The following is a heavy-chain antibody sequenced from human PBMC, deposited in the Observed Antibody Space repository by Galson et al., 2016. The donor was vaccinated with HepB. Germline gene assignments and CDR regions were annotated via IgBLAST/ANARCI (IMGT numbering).Heavy chain of an antibody. Sequence: QSGAEVKKPGESLKISCKGSGYSFTDYWIIWVRQMPGKGLEWMGRIDPTERYTNQSPTFQGHVTMSADKSISTAYLQWSSLKASDTAMYYCARPQKSSSSSADLWGQGTMVIVS. V-gene: IGHV5-10-1*01. CDR3: ARPQKSSSSSADL. D-gene: IGHD6-6*01. CDR1: GYSFTDYW. CDR2: IDPTERYT. J-gene: IGHJ3*01.